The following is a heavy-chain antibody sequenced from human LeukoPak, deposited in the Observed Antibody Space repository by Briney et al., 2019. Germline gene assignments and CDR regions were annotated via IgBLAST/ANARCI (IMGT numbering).Heavy chain of an antibody. CDR2: INPNNGGT. CDR1: GYIFTDHY. J-gene: IGHJ4*02. Sequence: ASVKVSCKASGYIFTDHYIHWVRQAPGQGPEWMGWINPNNGGTNYAQKFQGRVTMTRDTSINTAYMDLSRLKSDDTAVYYCARAPFYYDGSDPYSTFDYWGQGTLLTVSS. D-gene: IGHD3-22*01. V-gene: IGHV1-2*02. CDR3: ARAPFYYDGSDPYSTFDY.